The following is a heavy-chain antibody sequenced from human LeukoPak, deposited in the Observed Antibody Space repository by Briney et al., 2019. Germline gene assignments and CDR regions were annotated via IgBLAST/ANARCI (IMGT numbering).Heavy chain of an antibody. CDR2: IKSKTDGGTT. D-gene: IGHD3-16*01. Sequence: PGGSLRLSCAASGFTFSNAWMSWVRQAPGKGLEWVGRIKSKTDGGTTDYAAPVKGRFTISRDDSKNTLYLQMNSLKTEDTAVYYCTTEMGVYYYYMDVWGKGTTVTVSS. J-gene: IGHJ6*03. V-gene: IGHV3-15*01. CDR1: GFTFSNAW. CDR3: TTEMGVYYYYMDV.